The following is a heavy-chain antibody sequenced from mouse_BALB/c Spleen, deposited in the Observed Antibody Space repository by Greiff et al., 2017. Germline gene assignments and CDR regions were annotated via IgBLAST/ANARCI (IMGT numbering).Heavy chain of an antibody. D-gene: IGHD2-4*01. CDR3: ARSGDYDERVWFAY. CDR1: GYAFSSYW. CDR2: IYPGDGDT. V-gene: IGHV1-80*01. Sequence: QVQLQQSGAELVRPGSSVKISCKASGYAFSSYWMNWVKQRPGQGLEWIGQIYPGDGDTNYNGKFKGKATLTADKSSSTAYMQLSSLTSEDSAVYFCARSGDYDERVWFAYWGQGTLVTVSA. J-gene: IGHJ3*01.